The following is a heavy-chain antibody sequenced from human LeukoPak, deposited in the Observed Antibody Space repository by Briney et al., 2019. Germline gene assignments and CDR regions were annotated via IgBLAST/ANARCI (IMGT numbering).Heavy chain of an antibody. CDR1: GGSISSYY. Sequence: SETLSLTCTVSGGSISSYYWSWIRQPAGKGLEWIGRIYISGSTNYNPSLKSRVTMSVDTSKNQFSLKLSSVTAADTAVYYCARDRGNWNDDGFDYWGQGTLVTVSS. J-gene: IGHJ4*02. V-gene: IGHV4-4*07. CDR3: ARDRGNWNDDGFDY. CDR2: IYISGST. D-gene: IGHD1-1*01.